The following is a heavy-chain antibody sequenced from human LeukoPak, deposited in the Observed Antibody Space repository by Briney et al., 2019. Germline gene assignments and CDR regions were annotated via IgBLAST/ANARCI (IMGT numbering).Heavy chain of an antibody. Sequence: GGSLSLSCSVSGFTFRSYAMHWVRQAPGEGLEYVSATRCNGGSTYYADSVKGRFTISRDNSKNTMYLQMSSLRAEDTAVYYCVKDGLGIAAAVYYLFHYWGQGTLVTVSS. CDR3: VKDGLGIAAAVYYLFHY. CDR2: TRCNGGST. D-gene: IGHD6-13*01. V-gene: IGHV3-64D*06. CDR1: GFTFRSYA. J-gene: IGHJ4*02.